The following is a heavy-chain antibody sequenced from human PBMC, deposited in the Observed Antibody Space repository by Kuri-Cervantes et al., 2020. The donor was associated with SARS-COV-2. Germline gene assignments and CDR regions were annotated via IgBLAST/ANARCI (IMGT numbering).Heavy chain of an antibody. Sequence: GESLKISCAASGFTFSSYGMHWVRQAPGKGLEWVAVISYDGSNKYYADSVKGRFTISRDNAKNSLYLQMNSLRPEDTAVYYCARDLGGSGSYYTNYYYYYGMDVWGQGTTVTVSS. D-gene: IGHD3-10*01. CDR3: ARDLGGSGSYYTNYYYYYGMDV. V-gene: IGHV3-30*03. CDR1: GFTFSSYG. J-gene: IGHJ6*02. CDR2: ISYDGSNK.